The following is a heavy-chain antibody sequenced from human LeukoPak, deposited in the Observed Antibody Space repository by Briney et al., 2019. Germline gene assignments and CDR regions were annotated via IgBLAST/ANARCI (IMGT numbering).Heavy chain of an antibody. D-gene: IGHD2-2*01. Sequence: PSETLSLTCTVSGGSFSSTTYYWGWIRQPPGKGLEWIGSIYHSGSTYYNPSLKSRVAISVDTSKTQFSLKLSSVTAADTAVYYCARDQDIVVVPVTGWFDPWGQGTLVTVSS. V-gene: IGHV4-39*07. CDR3: ARDQDIVVVPVTGWFDP. CDR1: GGSFSSTTYY. J-gene: IGHJ5*02. CDR2: IYHSGST.